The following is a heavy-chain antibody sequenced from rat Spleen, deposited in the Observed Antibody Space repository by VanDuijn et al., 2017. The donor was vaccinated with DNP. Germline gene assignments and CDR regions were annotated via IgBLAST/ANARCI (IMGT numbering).Heavy chain of an antibody. CDR2: ISYDGGIT. J-gene: IGHJ2*01. Sequence: EVQLVESGGDLVQPGGSLKLSCIASGFTFNNYYMTWIRQAPTKGLEWVAYISYDGGITSYGDSVKGRFTISRDNAKSTLYLQMDSLRSEDTATYYCAIANGDYWGQGVMVTVSS. D-gene: IGHD4-1*01. CDR3: AIANGDY. V-gene: IGHV5-25*01. CDR1: GFTFNNYY.